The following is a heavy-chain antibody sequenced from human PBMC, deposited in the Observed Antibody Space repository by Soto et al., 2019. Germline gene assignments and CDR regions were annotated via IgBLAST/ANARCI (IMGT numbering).Heavy chain of an antibody. CDR3: EKLIRGSSTSEYFQH. Sequence: GCLLLACSASGFTFSSYAMSWVRQAPGKGLEWVSAISGSGGSTYYADSVKGRFTIPRDNSKNTLYLQMNSLRAEDTAVYYCEKLIRGSSTSEYFQHWGQGTLVTVYS. CDR1: GFTFSSYA. V-gene: IGHV3-23*01. J-gene: IGHJ1*01. D-gene: IGHD1-26*01. CDR2: ISGSGGST.